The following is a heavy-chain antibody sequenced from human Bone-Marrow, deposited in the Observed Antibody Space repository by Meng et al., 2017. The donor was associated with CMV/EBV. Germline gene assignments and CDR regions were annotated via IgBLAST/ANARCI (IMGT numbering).Heavy chain of an antibody. J-gene: IGHJ6*02. V-gene: IGHV4-31*03. CDR2: IYYSGST. CDR1: GGSISSGGYY. Sequence: SDTLSLTCTVSGGSISSGGYYWNWIRQHPGKGLEWIGYIYYSGSTYYNPSLKSRVTISVDTSKNQFSLKLSSVTAADTAVYYCARDLQYQLLYQNYYYYGMDDWGQGTTVTASS. CDR3: ARDLQYQLLYQNYYYYGMDD. D-gene: IGHD2-2*02.